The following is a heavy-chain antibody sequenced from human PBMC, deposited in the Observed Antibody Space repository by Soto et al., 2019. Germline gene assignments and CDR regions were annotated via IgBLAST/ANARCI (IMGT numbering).Heavy chain of an antibody. CDR2: IRGSGGST. V-gene: IGHV3-23*01. Sequence: EVQLLESGGGLVQPGGSLRLSCAASGFTFSSYAMSWVRQAPGKGLEWGSAIRGSGGSTYYADSVKGRFTISRDNSKNKLYLQMNSMRAKDTAVYYCAKDDLAELEKSGYSYGLGDYWGQGTLVTVSS. J-gene: IGHJ4*02. CDR1: GFTFSSYA. D-gene: IGHD5-18*01. CDR3: AKDDLAELEKSGYSYGLGDY.